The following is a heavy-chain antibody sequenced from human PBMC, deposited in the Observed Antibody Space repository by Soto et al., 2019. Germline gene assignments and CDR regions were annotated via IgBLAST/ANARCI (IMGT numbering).Heavy chain of an antibody. Sequence: ASVKVSCKASGYTFTSYYMHWVRQAPGQGLEWMGIINPSGGSTSYAQKFQGRVTMTRDTSTSTAYMELSSLRSEDTAVYYCARDSQPDNWFDPWGQGTLVTVSS. V-gene: IGHV1-46*01. CDR1: GYTFTSYY. CDR2: INPSGGST. CDR3: ARDSQPDNWFDP. J-gene: IGHJ5*02.